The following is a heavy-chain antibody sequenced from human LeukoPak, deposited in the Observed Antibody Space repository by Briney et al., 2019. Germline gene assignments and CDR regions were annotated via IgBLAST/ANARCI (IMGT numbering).Heavy chain of an antibody. V-gene: IGHV4-30-2*01. J-gene: IGHJ4*02. D-gene: IGHD3-10*02. Sequence: SETLSLTRAVSGGSISRGGYSGSWIRQPPGKGLEGIGYIYHSGSTYYNPSLKSRVTISVDRSKNQFPLKLSSATAADTAVYYCARVDGYVADYWGQGTLVTVSS. CDR3: ARVDGYVADY. CDR1: GGSISRGGYS. CDR2: IYHSGST.